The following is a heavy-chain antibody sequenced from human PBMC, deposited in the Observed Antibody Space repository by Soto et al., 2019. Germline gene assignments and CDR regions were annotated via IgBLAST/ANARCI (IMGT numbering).Heavy chain of an antibody. CDR1: GGSISSYY. CDR2: IYYSGST. CDR3: ARRWGPTFDF. J-gene: IGHJ4*02. D-gene: IGHD1-26*01. Sequence: PSETLSLTCPVSGGSISSYYWSWFRQPPGKGLEWIGYIYYSGSTNYNPSLKSRVTISVDTSKNQFSLKLSSVTAADTAVYYCARRWGPTFDFWGQGTLVTVSS. V-gene: IGHV4-59*01.